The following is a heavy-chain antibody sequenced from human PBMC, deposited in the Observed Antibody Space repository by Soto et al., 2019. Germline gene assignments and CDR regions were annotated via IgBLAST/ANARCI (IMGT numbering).Heavy chain of an antibody. J-gene: IGHJ3*02. CDR1: GGSISSGGYY. CDR2: IYHSGNT. CDR3: ARVGISSSNAFDI. D-gene: IGHD6-6*01. Sequence: LSLTCSVSGGSISSGGYYWSWIRQLPGKDLEWIGYIYHSGNTYYNSSLKSRLTISVDTSKNQFSLKLTSVTAADTAVYYCARVGISSSNAFDIWGQGTMVTVSS. V-gene: IGHV4-31*03.